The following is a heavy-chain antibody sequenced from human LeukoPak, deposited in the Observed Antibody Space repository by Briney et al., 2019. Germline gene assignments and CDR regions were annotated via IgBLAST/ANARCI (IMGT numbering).Heavy chain of an antibody. Sequence: SVKVSGKASGGTFSSYAISWVRQAPGQGLEWMGGIIPIFGTANYAQTYKGRVTITADESTSTAYMELSSLRSEDTAVYYCARAARGFYDSSGYSFDYWSQGTLVTVSS. J-gene: IGHJ4*02. CDR2: IIPIFGTA. D-gene: IGHD3-22*01. V-gene: IGHV1-69*13. CDR1: GGTFSSYA. CDR3: ARAARGFYDSSGYSFDY.